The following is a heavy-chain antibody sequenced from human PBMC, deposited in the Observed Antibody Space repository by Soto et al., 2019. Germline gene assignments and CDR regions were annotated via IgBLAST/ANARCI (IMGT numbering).Heavy chain of an antibody. J-gene: IGHJ4*02. CDR3: ARDRNQWLAYHFDY. CDR1: GYTFTSYA. V-gene: IGHV1-3*01. Sequence: GASVKVSCKASGYTFTSYAMHWVRQAPGQRLEWMGWINAGNGNTKYSQKFQGRVTITRDTSASTAYMELSSLRSEDTAVYYCARDRNQWLAYHFDYWGQGTLVTVSS. CDR2: INAGNGNT. D-gene: IGHD6-19*01.